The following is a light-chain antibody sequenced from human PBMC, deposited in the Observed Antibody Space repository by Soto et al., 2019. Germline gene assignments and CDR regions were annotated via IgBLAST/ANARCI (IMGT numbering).Light chain of an antibody. V-gene: IGKV3-15*01. CDR1: QSVNSN. CDR2: AAS. CDR3: QQYNSWPLT. J-gene: IGKJ3*01. Sequence: EIVMTQSPVTLSVSPGARAPLSCRARQSVNSNLAWYQQNPGQAPRLLIYAASTGATGIPARFSGSGSGSDFTLTISSLQSEDFAVYYCQQYNSWPLTFGPGTKVDIK.